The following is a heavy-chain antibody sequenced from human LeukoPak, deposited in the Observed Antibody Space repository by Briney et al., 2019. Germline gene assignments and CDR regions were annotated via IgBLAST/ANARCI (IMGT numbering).Heavy chain of an antibody. CDR2: IYYSGST. Sequence: SETLSLTCTVSGGSIRSYYWSWIRQPPGKGLEWIGYIYYSGSTNCNPSLKSRVTISVDTSKNQFSLKLSSVTAADTAVYYCARNRHGDYTDFDLWGRPTLVTVSS. J-gene: IGHJ2*01. CDR1: GGSIRSYY. D-gene: IGHD4-17*01. CDR3: ARNRHGDYTDFDL. V-gene: IGHV4-59*01.